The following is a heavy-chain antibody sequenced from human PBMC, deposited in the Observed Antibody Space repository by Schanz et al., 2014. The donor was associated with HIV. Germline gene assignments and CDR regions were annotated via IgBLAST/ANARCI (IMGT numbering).Heavy chain of an antibody. CDR3: AKSSGWLYAHFDY. CDR1: GFTFSDYA. CDR2: IVSSGGDT. V-gene: IGHV3-23*01. Sequence: EVQLLESGGGLVQPGGSPRLSCTTSGFTFSDYAMSWVRQAPGKGLEWVSAIVSSGGDTYYADFVEGRFTISRDNSKNTLYLQMHSLRAKDTAVYYCAKSSGWLYAHFDYWGQGTLVTVSS. J-gene: IGHJ4*02. D-gene: IGHD3-9*01.